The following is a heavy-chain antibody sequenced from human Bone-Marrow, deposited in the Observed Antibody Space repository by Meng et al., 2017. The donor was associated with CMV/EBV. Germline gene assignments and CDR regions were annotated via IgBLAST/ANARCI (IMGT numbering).Heavy chain of an antibody. CDR3: ARDFKSDSPATVDL. CDR2: ISGGGGSA. Sequence: GESLKISCAASGFSFSNYAMSWVRQAPGKGLEWVSGISGGGGSAYYADSVKGRFTISRDNSKKTLYLQMNSLRAEDTAIYYCARDFKSDSPATVDLWGRGTLVTVSS. V-gene: IGHV3-23*01. D-gene: IGHD5-12*01. CDR1: GFSFSNYA. J-gene: IGHJ2*01.